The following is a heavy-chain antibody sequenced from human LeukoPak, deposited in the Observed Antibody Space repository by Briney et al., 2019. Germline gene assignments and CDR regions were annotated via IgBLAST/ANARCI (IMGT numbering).Heavy chain of an antibody. D-gene: IGHD3/OR15-3a*01. CDR1: GGSISSGGYY. V-gene: IGHV4-31*03. J-gene: IGHJ4*02. CDR2: IYYSGST. Sequence: PSETLSLTCTVSGGSISSGGYYWSWIRQHPGKGLEWIGYIYYSGSTYYNPSLKSRVTISVDTSKNQFSLKLSSVTAADTAVYYCASSWTNFPPKYYFDYWGQGTLVTVSS. CDR3: ASSWTNFPPKYYFDY.